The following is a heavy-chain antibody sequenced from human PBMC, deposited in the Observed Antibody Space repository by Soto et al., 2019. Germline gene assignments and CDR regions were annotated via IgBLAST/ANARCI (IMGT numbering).Heavy chain of an antibody. CDR1: GGSISSDY. J-gene: IGHJ4*02. V-gene: IGHV4-59*08. CDR3: GSKLYVSNASFDS. CDR2: IYYGGST. Sequence: PSETLSLTCTVSGGSISSDYWSWIRQPPGKGLEWIGYIYYGGSTHSNPSLKSRVIISLDTSKNQFSLKLSSVTAADTAVYYCGSKLYVSNASFDSGGGGPLATVPS. D-gene: IGHD3-16*01.